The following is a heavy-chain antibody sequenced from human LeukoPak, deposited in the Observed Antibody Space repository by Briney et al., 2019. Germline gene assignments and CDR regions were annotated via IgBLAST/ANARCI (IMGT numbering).Heavy chain of an antibody. J-gene: IGHJ4*02. V-gene: IGHV1-69-2*01. CDR1: GYTFTDYY. D-gene: IGHD3-9*01. CDR2: VDPEDGET. CDR3: VTWWRRWLYY. Sequence: ASVKISCKVSGYTFTDYYMHWVQQAPGKGLEWMGLVDPEDGETIYAEKFQGRVTITSDTSTETAYMWLSSLRSQDTAVYNCVTWWRRWLYYWEKGHLVSVSS.